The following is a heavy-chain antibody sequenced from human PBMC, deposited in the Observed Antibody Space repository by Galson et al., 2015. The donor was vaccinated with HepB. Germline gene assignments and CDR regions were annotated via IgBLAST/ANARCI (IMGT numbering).Heavy chain of an antibody. CDR2: INPSGGST. Sequence: SVKVSCKASGYTFTSYYMHWVRQAPGQGLEWMGIINPSGGSTSYAQKFQGRVTMTRDTSTSTVYMELSSLRSEDTAVYYCAREGLYCGGDCSILSWFDPWGQGTLVTVSS. CDR1: GYTFTSYY. D-gene: IGHD2-21*01. J-gene: IGHJ5*02. CDR3: AREGLYCGGDCSILSWFDP. V-gene: IGHV1-46*01.